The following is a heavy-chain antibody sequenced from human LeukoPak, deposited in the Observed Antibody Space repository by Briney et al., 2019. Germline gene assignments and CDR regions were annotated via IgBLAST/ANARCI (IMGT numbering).Heavy chain of an antibody. CDR2: ISDDGRRK. V-gene: IGHV3-30*18. J-gene: IGHJ4*02. CDR1: GFSFISYG. Sequence: GGSLRLSCAASGFSFISYGMHWVRQAPGKGLEWVGVISDDGRRKDYADSVKGRFTISRDNSKDTLYLQMNSLRAEDTAVCYCAKRPSDYGDYVSYFDYWGQGTLVTVSS. CDR3: AKRPSDYGDYVSYFDY. D-gene: IGHD4-17*01.